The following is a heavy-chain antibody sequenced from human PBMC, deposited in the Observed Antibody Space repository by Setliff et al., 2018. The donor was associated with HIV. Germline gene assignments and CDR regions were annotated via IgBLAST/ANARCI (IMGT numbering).Heavy chain of an antibody. J-gene: IGHJ5*02. CDR1: TESLTRYD. CDR3: ARVKSIKTTLVRLWPRFDL. V-gene: IGHV4-34*01. CDR2: IDDRGSI. Sequence: PSETLSLTCAVYTESLTRYDWAWIRQSPEKGLEWIGEIDDRGSIIYNPSLQSRVTMSVDTSKNQFSLKVRSLTAADTGLYYCARVKSIKTTLVRLWPRFDLWGQGTRVTVSS. D-gene: IGHD3-10*01.